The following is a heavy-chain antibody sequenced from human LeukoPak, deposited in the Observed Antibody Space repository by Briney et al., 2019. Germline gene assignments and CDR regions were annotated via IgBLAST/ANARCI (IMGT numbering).Heavy chain of an antibody. D-gene: IGHD3-10*01. J-gene: IGHJ5*02. Sequence: PSETLSRTCTVSGGSSSSSSYYWGWIRQPPGKGLEWIGSIYYSGSTYYNPSLKSRVTISVDTSKNQFSLKLSSVTAADTAVYYCARALWFGELGRWFDPWGQGTLVTVSS. CDR2: IYYSGST. V-gene: IGHV4-39*07. CDR1: GGSSSSSSYY. CDR3: ARALWFGELGRWFDP.